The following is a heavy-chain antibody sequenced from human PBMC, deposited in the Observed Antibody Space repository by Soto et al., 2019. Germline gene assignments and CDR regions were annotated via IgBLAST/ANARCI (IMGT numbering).Heavy chain of an antibody. V-gene: IGHV4-31*03. CDR1: DGSISSDGYY. D-gene: IGHD5-18*01. J-gene: IGHJ2*01. CDR2: IYHSGST. Sequence: QVQLQESGPGLVKPSETVSLTCTVSDGSISSDGYYWIWIRQLPGKGLEWIGYIYHSGSTYYNPSLKSRVTISLDTSKNQFSLRLSSVTAADTAVYYCGRQSRGYSYGHPRYIDLWGRGTLVTVSS. CDR3: GRQSRGYSYGHPRYIDL.